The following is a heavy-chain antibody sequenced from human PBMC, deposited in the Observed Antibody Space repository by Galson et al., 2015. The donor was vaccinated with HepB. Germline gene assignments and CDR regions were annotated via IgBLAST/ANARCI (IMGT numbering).Heavy chain of an antibody. J-gene: IGHJ4*02. CDR1: GGSISSSSYY. CDR2: IYYSGST. V-gene: IGHV4-39*02. D-gene: IGHD2-2*01. CDR3: AREDCSSTSCYAVDY. Sequence: ETLSLTCTVSGGSISSSSYYWGWIRQPPGKGLEWIGSIYYSGSTYYNPSLKSRVTISVDTSKNQFSLKLSSVTAADTAVYYCAREDCSSTSCYAVDYWGQGTLVTVSS.